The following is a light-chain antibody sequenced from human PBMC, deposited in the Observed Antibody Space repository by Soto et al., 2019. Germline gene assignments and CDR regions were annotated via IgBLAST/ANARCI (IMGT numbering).Light chain of an antibody. Sequence: QSALTQPASVSGSPGQSITLSCTRTSSGVENYNLVSWYQHHPGKAPKLMIYEGSQRPSGVSDRFSGSQSGNTASLTISGLQAEDEADYYCSSYAGAVVFGGGTTVTVL. V-gene: IGLV2-23*01. CDR1: SSGVENYNL. CDR2: EGS. CDR3: SSYAGAVV. J-gene: IGLJ2*01.